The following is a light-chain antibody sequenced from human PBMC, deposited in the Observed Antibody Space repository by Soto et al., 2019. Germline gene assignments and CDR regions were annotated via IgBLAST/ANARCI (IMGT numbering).Light chain of an antibody. V-gene: IGLV1-40*01. CDR1: SCKIGAGYD. CDR3: QSYDSSLSRSV. CDR2: GNS. J-gene: IGLJ1*01. Sequence: QSVLTQPPSVSGAPGRRVTISCTGSSCKIGAGYDVHWYQQLPGTAPKLLIYGNSNRPSGVPDRFSGSKSGTSASLAITGLQAEDEADYYCQSYDSSLSRSVFGTGTKLTVL.